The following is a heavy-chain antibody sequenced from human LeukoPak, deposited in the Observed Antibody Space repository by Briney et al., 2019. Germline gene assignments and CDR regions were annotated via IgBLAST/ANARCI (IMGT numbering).Heavy chain of an antibody. D-gene: IGHD3-3*01. V-gene: IGHV4-59*01. CDR2: IYYSGST. CDR3: ARGSTDFWSGYYFDY. Sequence: SQTLSLTCTVSGGSISSYYWSWIRQPPGKGLEWIGYIYYSGSTNYNPSLKSRVTISVDTSKNQFSLKLSSVIAADTAVYYCARGSTDFWSGYYFDYWGQGTLVTVSS. CDR1: GGSISSYY. J-gene: IGHJ4*02.